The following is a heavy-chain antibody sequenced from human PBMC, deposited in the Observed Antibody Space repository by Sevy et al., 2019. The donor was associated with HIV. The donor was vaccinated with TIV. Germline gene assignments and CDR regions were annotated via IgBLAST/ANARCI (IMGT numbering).Heavy chain of an antibody. CDR1: GGSFSGYY. Sequence: SETLSLTCAVYGGSFSGYYWSWIRQPPGKGLEWIGEINHSGSTNYNPSLKSRVTISVDTSKNQFSLKLSSVTAADTAVYYCARVGNGPIDYSGQRTMVTVSS. CDR2: INHSGST. D-gene: IGHD2-8*01. CDR3: ARVGNGPIDY. J-gene: IGHJ4*02. V-gene: IGHV4-34*01.